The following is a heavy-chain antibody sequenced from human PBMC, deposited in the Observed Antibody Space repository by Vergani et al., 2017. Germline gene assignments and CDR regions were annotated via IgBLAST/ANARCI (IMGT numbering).Heavy chain of an antibody. Sequence: QVQLVESGGGLVKPGGSLRLSCAASGFSFSDHYMTWIRQAPGKGLEWVSDISNSGNTIEYADSVKGRFSIPRDIAKSSLFLQVDSLRAEDTAVYYCARYHRDYNNYPGTFDIWGQGSMVTVSS. V-gene: IGHV3-11*01. CDR2: ISNSGNTI. J-gene: IGHJ3*02. CDR1: GFSFSDHY. D-gene: IGHD5-24*01. CDR3: ARYHRDYNNYPGTFDI.